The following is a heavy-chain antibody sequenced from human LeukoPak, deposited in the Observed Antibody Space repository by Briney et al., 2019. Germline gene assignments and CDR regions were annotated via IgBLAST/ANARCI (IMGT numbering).Heavy chain of an antibody. V-gene: IGHV4-4*07. CDR3: ARENSGSYREFDY. J-gene: IGHJ4*02. CDR1: GGSISSYC. Sequence: PSETLSLTCTVSGGSISSYCWSWIRQPAGKGLEWIGRIYTSGSTNYNASFKSRVSMSVDTSKNQFSLKLSSVTAADTAVFYCARENSGSYREFDYWGQGTLVTVSS. D-gene: IGHD1-26*01. CDR2: IYTSGST.